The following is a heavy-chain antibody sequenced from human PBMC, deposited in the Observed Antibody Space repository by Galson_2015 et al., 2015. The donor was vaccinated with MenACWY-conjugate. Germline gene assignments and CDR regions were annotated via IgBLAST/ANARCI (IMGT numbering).Heavy chain of an antibody. CDR3: HVDIVTAANSYDYGMEV. CDR2: IYYSGST. Sequence: LFLTCTVSGDSMSSDSYYWGWIRQPPGKGLEWIASIYYSGSTYCNPSLKSRVTISQDTSKNQFSLNLTSVTAADTAVYYCHVDIVTAANSYDYGMEVWGQGTTVTVS. J-gene: IGHJ6*02. D-gene: IGHD5-12*01. CDR1: GDSMSSDSYY. V-gene: IGHV4-39*07.